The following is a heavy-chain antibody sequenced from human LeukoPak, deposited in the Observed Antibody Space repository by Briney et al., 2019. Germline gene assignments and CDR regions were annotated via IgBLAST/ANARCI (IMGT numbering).Heavy chain of an antibody. CDR3: ARESWVGATPAFDI. V-gene: IGHV1-2*02. J-gene: IGHJ3*02. D-gene: IGHD1-26*01. CDR2: INPNSGGT. CDR1: GYTFTGYY. Sequence: ASVKVSCKASGYTFTGYYMHWVRQAPGQGLEWMGWINPNSGGTNYAQKFQGRVTMTRDTSISTAYMELRSLRSDDTAVYYCARESWVGATPAFDIWGQGTMVTVSS.